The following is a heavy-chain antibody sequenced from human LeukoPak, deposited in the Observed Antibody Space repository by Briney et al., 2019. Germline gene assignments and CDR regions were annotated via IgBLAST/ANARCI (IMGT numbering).Heavy chain of an antibody. V-gene: IGHV4-34*01. CDR3: ARGRRGFGYGMDV. D-gene: IGHD3-10*01. CDR2: INHSGST. CDR1: GGSFSGYY. J-gene: IGHJ6*02. Sequence: PSETLSLTRAVYGGSFSGYYWSWIRQPPGKGLEWIGEINHSGSTNYNPSLKSRVTISVDTSQNQFSLKLNSVTAADTAVFYCARGRRGFGYGMDVWGQGTTVTVSS.